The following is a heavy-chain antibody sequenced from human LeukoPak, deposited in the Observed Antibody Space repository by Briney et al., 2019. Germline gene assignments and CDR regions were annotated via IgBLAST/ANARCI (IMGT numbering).Heavy chain of an antibody. D-gene: IGHD3-22*01. Sequence: TGGSLRLSCAASGFTFSSYGMSWVRQAPGKGLEWVSAIGGSGGSTYYADSVKGRFTISRDNSKNTLYLQMNSLRAEDTAVYYCAKSSDYYDSSGYYSLWAFDIWGQGTMVTVSS. V-gene: IGHV3-23*01. CDR2: IGGSGGST. CDR1: GFTFSSYG. CDR3: AKSSDYYDSSGYYSLWAFDI. J-gene: IGHJ3*02.